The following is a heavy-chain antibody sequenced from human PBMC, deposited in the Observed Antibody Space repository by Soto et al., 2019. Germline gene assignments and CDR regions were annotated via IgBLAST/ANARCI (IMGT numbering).Heavy chain of an antibody. CDR1: GGSISSYY. CDR3: ARLYDFWSGYPQYYFDY. J-gene: IGHJ4*02. Sequence: LSLTCTVSGGSISSYYWSWIRQPPGKGLEWIGYIYYSGSTNYNPSLKSRVTISVDTSKNQFSLKLSSVTAADTAVYYCARLYDFWSGYPQYYFDYWGQGTLVTVSS. V-gene: IGHV4-59*08. D-gene: IGHD3-3*01. CDR2: IYYSGST.